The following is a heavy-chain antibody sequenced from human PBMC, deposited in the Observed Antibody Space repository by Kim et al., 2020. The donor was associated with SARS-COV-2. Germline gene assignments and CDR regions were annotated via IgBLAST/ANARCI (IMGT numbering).Heavy chain of an antibody. CDR2: IYYSGST. Sequence: SETLSLTCTVSGGSISSSSYYWGWIRQPPGKGLEWIGSIYYSGSTYYNPSLKIRVTISVDTSKNPFSLSLSSVTAADTVVYDCAARQLWFYVVGRGGWFAPWGQGTLVTVSS. D-gene: IGHD5-18*01. CDR1: GGSISSSSYY. CDR3: AARQLWFYVVGRGGWFAP. J-gene: IGHJ5*02. V-gene: IGHV4-39*01.